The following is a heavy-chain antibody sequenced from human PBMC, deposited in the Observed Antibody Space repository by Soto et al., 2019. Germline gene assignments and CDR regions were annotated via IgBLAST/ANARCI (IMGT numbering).Heavy chain of an antibody. CDR3: ARRLYGDYDY. Sequence: ASVKVSCKASGYSFTTSGITWVRQAPGQGLEWMGWISTYNGNTNYAQKLQDRVTLTTDTSTSTAYMGLRSLRSDDTAIYYCARRLYGDYDYWGQGTLVTVSS. CDR2: ISTYNGNT. J-gene: IGHJ4*02. V-gene: IGHV1-18*01. CDR1: GYSFTTSG. D-gene: IGHD4-17*01.